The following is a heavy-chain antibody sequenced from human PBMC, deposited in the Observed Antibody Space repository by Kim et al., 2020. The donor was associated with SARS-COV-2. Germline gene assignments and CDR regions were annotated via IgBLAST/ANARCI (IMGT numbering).Heavy chain of an antibody. CDR2: INHSGST. J-gene: IGHJ6*02. CDR3: ARGWVVVAAYYYYGMDV. V-gene: IGHV4-34*01. CDR1: GGSFSGYY. Sequence: SETLSLTCAVYGGSFSGYYWSWIRQPPGKGLEWIGEINHSGSTNYNPSLKSRVTISVDTSKNQFSLKLSSVTAADTVVYYCARGWVVVAAYYYYGMDVWGQGTTVTVSS. D-gene: IGHD2-15*01.